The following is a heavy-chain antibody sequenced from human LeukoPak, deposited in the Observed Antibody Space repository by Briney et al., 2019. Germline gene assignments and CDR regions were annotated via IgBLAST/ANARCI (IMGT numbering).Heavy chain of an antibody. D-gene: IGHD6-13*01. J-gene: IGHJ4*02. Sequence: SETLSLTCTVSGXXIXXXSXXXXXXRXPXXRXXXXXGSIYYSGSTYYNPYLKSRVSISVDTSKSQFSLKLSSVTAADTAVYYCARHGPGLAAAGTDYWGQGTLVTVSS. CDR3: ARHGPGLAAAGTDY. CDR1: GXXIXXXSXX. V-gene: IGHV4-39*01. CDR2: IYYSGST.